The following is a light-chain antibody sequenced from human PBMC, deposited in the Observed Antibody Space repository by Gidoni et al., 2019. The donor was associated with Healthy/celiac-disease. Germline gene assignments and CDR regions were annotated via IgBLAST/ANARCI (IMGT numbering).Light chain of an antibody. CDR3: SSYTSSSTLRV. CDR1: SSDVGGYNY. CDR2: DVS. V-gene: IGLV2-14*01. J-gene: IGLJ1*01. Sequence: QSARTPPASVSGSPGQSITISCTGTSSDVGGYNYVSWYQQHPGKAPKLMIYDVSNRPSGVSNRFSGSKSGNTASLTISGLQAEDEADYYCSSYTSSSTLRVFGTGTKVTVL.